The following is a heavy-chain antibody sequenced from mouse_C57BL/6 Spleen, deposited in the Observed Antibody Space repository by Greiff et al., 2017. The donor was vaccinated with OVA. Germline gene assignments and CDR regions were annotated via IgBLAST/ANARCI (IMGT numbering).Heavy chain of an antibody. D-gene: IGHD2-5*01. V-gene: IGHV1-82*01. CDR3: ARLYDSNYLFDY. CDR1: GYAFSSSW. J-gene: IGHJ2*01. Sequence: QVQLQQSGPELVKPGASVKISCKASGYAFSSSWMNRVKQRPGKGLEWIGRIYPGDGDTNYNGKFKGKATLTADKSSSTAYMQLSSLTSEDSAVYFCARLYDSNYLFDYWGQGTTLTVSS. CDR2: IYPGDGDT.